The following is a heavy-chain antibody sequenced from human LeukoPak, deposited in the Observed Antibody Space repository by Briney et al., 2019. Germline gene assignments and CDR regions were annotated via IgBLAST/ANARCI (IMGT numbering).Heavy chain of an antibody. J-gene: IGHJ6*04. V-gene: IGHV1-69*06. Sequence: SVKVSCKAPGGTFSSYAISWVRQAPGQGLEWMGGIIPIFGTANYAQKFQGRVTITADKSTSTAYMELSSLRSEDTAVYYCARLSTIVATINVDYYYGMDVWGKGTTVTVSS. CDR1: GGTFSSYA. CDR3: ARLSTIVATINVDYYYGMDV. CDR2: IIPIFGTA. D-gene: IGHD5-12*01.